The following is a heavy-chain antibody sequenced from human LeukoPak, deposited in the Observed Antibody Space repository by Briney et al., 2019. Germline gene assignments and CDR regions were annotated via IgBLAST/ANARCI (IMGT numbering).Heavy chain of an antibody. V-gene: IGHV4-59*08. D-gene: IGHD3-3*01. CDR3: ARHGKFDYDFWSGNNWFDP. CDR1: GGSISSYY. J-gene: IGHJ5*02. Sequence: SETLSLTCTVSGGSISSYYWSWIRQPPGKGLEWIGYTYYSGSTNYNPSLKSRVTISVDTSKNQFSLKLSSVTAADTAVYYCARHGKFDYDFWSGNNWFDPWGQGTLVTVSS. CDR2: TYYSGST.